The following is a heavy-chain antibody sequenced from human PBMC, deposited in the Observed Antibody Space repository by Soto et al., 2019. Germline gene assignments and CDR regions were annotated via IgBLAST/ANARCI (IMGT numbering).Heavy chain of an antibody. Sequence: SETLSLTCAVYGGSFSGYYWSWIRQPPGKGLEWIGEINHSGSTNYNPSLKSRVTISVDTSKNQFSLKLSSVTAADTAVYYCAIGNKWLRPLGYFAYWGQGTLVPVSS. CDR3: AIGNKWLRPLGYFAY. J-gene: IGHJ4*02. CDR1: GGSFSGYY. D-gene: IGHD5-12*01. CDR2: INHSGST. V-gene: IGHV4-34*01.